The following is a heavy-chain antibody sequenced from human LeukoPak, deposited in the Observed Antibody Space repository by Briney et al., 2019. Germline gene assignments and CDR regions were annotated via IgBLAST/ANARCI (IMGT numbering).Heavy chain of an antibody. J-gene: IGHJ4*02. Sequence: SETLSLTCAVYGGSFSGYYWSWIRQPPGKGLEWIGEINHSGSTNYNPSLKSRVTISVDTSKNQFSLKLSSVTAAGTAVYYCARQPLYCSSTSCYLIDYWGQGTLVTVSS. D-gene: IGHD2-2*01. CDR1: GGSFSGYY. CDR3: ARQPLYCSSTSCYLIDY. V-gene: IGHV4-34*01. CDR2: INHSGST.